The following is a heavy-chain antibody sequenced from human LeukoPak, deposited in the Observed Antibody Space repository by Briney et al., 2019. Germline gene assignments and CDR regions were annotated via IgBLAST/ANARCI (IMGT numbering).Heavy chain of an antibody. CDR2: IYYSGST. Sequence: PSETLSLTCTVSGGSISSSNSYWDWIRQPPGMGLEWIGNIYYSGSTNYNASLKSRVTISVDTSKNQFSLKVSSVTAADTALYYCARRGGGSWYYFGYWGQGTLVTVSS. CDR3: ARRGGGSWYYFGY. J-gene: IGHJ4*02. V-gene: IGHV4-39*01. CDR1: GGSISSSNSY. D-gene: IGHD2-15*01.